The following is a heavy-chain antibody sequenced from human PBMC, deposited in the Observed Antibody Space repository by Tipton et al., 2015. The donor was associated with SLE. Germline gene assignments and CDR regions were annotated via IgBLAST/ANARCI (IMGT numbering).Heavy chain of an antibody. D-gene: IGHD3-16*01. CDR1: GGSISGYY. CDR2: LYSSGST. CDR3: ARHMITGGEFDY. J-gene: IGHJ4*02. Sequence: TLSLTCTVSGGSISGYYWSWIRQSPGKGLEWIGDLYSSGSTNYNPSLKSRVTISVDTSKNQFSLRLSSVTAADTAVYYCARHMITGGEFDYWGQGTLVTVSS. V-gene: IGHV4-59*08.